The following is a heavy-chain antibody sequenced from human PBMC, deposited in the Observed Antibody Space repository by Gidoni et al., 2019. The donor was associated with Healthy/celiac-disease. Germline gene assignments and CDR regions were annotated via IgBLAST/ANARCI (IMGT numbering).Heavy chain of an antibody. Sequence: QVQLQQWGAGLLKPSETLSLTCAVYGGSFSGYYWSWIRQPPGKGLEWIGEINHRGSTNYNPSLKSRVTISVDTSKNHFSLKLSSVTAADTAVYYCARASVLLWFRELRAFDIWGQGTMVTVSS. CDR3: ARASVLLWFRELRAFDI. V-gene: IGHV4-34*01. J-gene: IGHJ3*02. CDR2: INHRGST. D-gene: IGHD3-10*01. CDR1: GGSFSGYY.